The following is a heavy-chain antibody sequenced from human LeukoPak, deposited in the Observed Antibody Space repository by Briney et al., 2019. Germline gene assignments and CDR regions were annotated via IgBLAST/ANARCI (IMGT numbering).Heavy chain of an antibody. CDR1: GFTFSRYW. Sequence: PGGSLRLSCAASGFTFSRYWMHWVRQAPGKGLVWVSRINGDGSTTGYADSVKGGFTISGDNAKNTLYLQMNSLRAEDTAVYYCATGNYYDSRGYYTFGHWGQGTLVTVSS. V-gene: IGHV3-74*01. CDR3: ATGNYYDSRGYYTFGH. CDR2: INGDGSTT. J-gene: IGHJ1*01. D-gene: IGHD3-22*01.